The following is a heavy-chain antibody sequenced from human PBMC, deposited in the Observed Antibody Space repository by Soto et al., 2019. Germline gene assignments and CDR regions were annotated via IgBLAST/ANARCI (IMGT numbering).Heavy chain of an antibody. D-gene: IGHD4-17*01. CDR3: ARIHDYGDYSHFDY. V-gene: IGHV4-30-2*01. CDR2: IYHSGST. Sequence: SETLSLTCAVSGGSISSGGYSWSWIRQPPGKGLEWIGYIYHSGSTYYNPSLKSRVTISVDRSKNQFSLKLSSVTAADTAVYYCARIHDYGDYSHFDYWGQGTLVTVSS. CDR1: GGSISSGGYS. J-gene: IGHJ4*02.